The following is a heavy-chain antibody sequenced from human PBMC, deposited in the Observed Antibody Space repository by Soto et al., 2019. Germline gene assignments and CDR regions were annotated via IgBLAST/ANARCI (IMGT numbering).Heavy chain of an antibody. J-gene: IGHJ6*03. CDR3: ARHKXYDXLTGYYTYYYYYMDV. CDR2: IYYSGST. D-gene: IGHD3-9*01. CDR1: GGSISSYY. Sequence: PSETLSLTCTVSGGSISSYYWSWIRQPPGKGLEWIGYIYYSGSTNYNPSLKSRVTISVDTSKNQFSLKLSSVTAADTAVYYCARHKXYDXLTGYYTYYYYYMDVWGKGTTVTVSS. V-gene: IGHV4-59*08.